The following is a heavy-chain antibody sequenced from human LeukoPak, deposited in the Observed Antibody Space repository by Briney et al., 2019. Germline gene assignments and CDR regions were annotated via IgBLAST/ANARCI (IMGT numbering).Heavy chain of an antibody. V-gene: IGHV4-39*01. J-gene: IGHJ4*02. CDR2: ISYSGST. CDR1: GVSFSSIGYY. D-gene: IGHD3-22*01. Sequence: ASETLSLTCTVSGVSFSSIGYYWGWIRQPPGKGLEWIGSISYSGSTYYNPSLKGRVTMSVDTSKNQFSLKLSSVTAADTAVYYCARQGYFDSSAYYNWGQGTLVTVSS. CDR3: ARQGYFDSSAYYN.